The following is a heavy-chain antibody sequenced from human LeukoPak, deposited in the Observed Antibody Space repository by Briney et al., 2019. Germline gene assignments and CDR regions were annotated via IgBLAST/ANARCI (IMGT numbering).Heavy chain of an antibody. CDR3: AREGGGSGLWYYDL. D-gene: IGHD1-26*01. CDR2: IGGGGVTT. CDR1: GFTFSSYS. Sequence: PGGSLRLSCAASGFTFSSYSMHWVRQAPGKGPEFVSVIGGGGVTTFYADFVKDRFTISRDNSKNTLCLEMGSLRAEDMAVYYCAREGGGSGLWYYDLWGRGTLVTVSS. J-gene: IGHJ2*01. V-gene: IGHV3-64*02.